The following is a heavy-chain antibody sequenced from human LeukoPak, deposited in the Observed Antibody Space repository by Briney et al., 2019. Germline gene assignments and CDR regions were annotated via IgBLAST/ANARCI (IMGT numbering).Heavy chain of an antibody. CDR1: GFIFTDFW. CDR3: ATGPYSAFGM. V-gene: IGHV3-74*01. J-gene: IGHJ3*02. Sequence: GGSLRLSCAASGFIFTDFWMHWIRQAPGGGLVWVSRVKGGGISTLYADSVKGRFTISRDNAKNTLYLQMNNLRADDTALYYCATGPYSAFGMWGQGTMVTVSS. D-gene: IGHD2-21*01. CDR2: VKGGGIST.